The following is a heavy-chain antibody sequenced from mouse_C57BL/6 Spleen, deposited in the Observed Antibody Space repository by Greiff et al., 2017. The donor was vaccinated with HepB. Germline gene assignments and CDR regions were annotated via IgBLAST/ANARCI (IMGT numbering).Heavy chain of an antibody. D-gene: IGHD1-1*01. CDR1: GYTFTSYW. CDR2: IYPGSGST. J-gene: IGHJ2*01. CDR3: ALIATVLARGLDY. V-gene: IGHV1-55*01. Sequence: QVQLQQPGAELVKPGASVKMSCTASGYTFTSYWITWVKQRPGQGLEWIGDIYPGSGSTNYTEKFKSKSTLTVDTSSSTAYMQLSSLTSEDSAVYYCALIATVLARGLDYWGQGTTLTVSS.